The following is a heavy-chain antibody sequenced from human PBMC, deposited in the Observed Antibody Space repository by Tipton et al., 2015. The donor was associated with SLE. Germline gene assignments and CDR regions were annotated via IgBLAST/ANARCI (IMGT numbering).Heavy chain of an antibody. CDR1: GGSVSSGSYY. CDR3: AREKVGPGQGAFDI. D-gene: IGHD1-26*01. Sequence: TLSLTCTVSGGSVSSGSYYWSWIRQPPGKGLEWIGYIYYSGSTNYNPSLKSRVTISVDKSKNQFSLKLSSVTAADTAVYYCAREKVGPGQGAFDIWGQGTMVTVSS. J-gene: IGHJ3*02. CDR2: IYYSGST. V-gene: IGHV4-61*01.